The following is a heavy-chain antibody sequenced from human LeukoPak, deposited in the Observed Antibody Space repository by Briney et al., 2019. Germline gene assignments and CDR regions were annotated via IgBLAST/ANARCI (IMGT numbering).Heavy chain of an antibody. Sequence: ASVKVSCKASGYTFSTNGVTWVRQVPGQGLEWMGWISLYNGNTNYAQKFLGRVTMTRDTSTSTAYMELTTLRSDDTAVYYCARSYSNTWYHSDYWGQGTLVTVSS. D-gene: IGHD6-13*01. J-gene: IGHJ4*02. CDR1: GYTFSTNG. CDR2: ISLYNGNT. V-gene: IGHV1-18*01. CDR3: ARSYSNTWYHSDY.